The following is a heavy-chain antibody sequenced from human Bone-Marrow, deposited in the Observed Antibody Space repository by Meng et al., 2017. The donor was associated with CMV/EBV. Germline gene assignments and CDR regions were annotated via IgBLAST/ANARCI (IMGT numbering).Heavy chain of an antibody. CDR2: IKQDGSEK. D-gene: IGHD3-3*01. Sequence: GESLKISCAASGFTFSSYWMNWVRQAPGKGLEWVANIKQDGSEKYYVDSVKGRFTISRDNAKNSLYPQMNSLRAEDTAVYYCARESLYDFWSGPKVDVWGQGTTVTVSS. J-gene: IGHJ6*02. V-gene: IGHV3-7*01. CDR3: ARESLYDFWSGPKVDV. CDR1: GFTFSSYW.